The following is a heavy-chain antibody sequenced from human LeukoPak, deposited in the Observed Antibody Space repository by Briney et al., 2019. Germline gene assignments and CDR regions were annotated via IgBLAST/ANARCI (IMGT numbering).Heavy chain of an antibody. Sequence: SETLSLTCTVSGYSISSGYYWGWIRQPAGKGLEWIGEINHSGSTNYNPSLKSRVTISVDTSKNQFSLKLSSVTAADTAVYYCARGLIAVAFYFDYWGQGTLVTVSS. V-gene: IGHV4-38-2*02. D-gene: IGHD6-19*01. CDR2: INHSGST. CDR1: GYSISSGYY. CDR3: ARGLIAVAFYFDY. J-gene: IGHJ4*02.